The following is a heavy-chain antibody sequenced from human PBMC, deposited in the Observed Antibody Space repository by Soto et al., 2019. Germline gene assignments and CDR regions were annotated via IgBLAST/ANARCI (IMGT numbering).Heavy chain of an antibody. V-gene: IGHV4-39*01. CDR3: ARHDTMTEPYFDY. CDR1: GGSISSSNCY. J-gene: IGHJ4*02. CDR2: IFYSGST. D-gene: IGHD1-1*01. Sequence: QLQLQESAPGLVKPSETLSLTCTVSGGSISSSNCYWGWIRQPPGKGLEWIGSIFYSGSTYYNSPLESRVTISVDTSKHQFSMKLTSVTATDTAVYYCARHDTMTEPYFDYWGQGTLVTVSS.